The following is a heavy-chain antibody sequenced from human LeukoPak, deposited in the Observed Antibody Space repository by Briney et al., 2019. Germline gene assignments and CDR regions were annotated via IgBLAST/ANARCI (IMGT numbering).Heavy chain of an antibody. J-gene: IGHJ6*02. D-gene: IGHD2-2*01. CDR3: ATLGYCSSTSCYGYYYGMDV. CDR2: ISGSGGST. Sequence: GGSLRLSCAASGFTFSSYSMNWVRQAPGKGLEWVSGISGSGGSTYYADSVKGRITISRDNSENTLYLQMNSLRAEDTALYYCATLGYCSSTSCYGYYYGMDVWGQGTTVTVSS. CDR1: GFTFSSYS. V-gene: IGHV3-23*01.